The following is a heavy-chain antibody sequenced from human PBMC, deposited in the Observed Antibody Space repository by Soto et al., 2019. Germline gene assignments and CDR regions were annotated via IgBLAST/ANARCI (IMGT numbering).Heavy chain of an antibody. Sequence: EVPLVESGGGLVQPGGSLRLSCAASGFTFSSYWMHWVRQAPGKGLVWVARITSDGSSTMYADSVKGRFTISRDNAKNALYLQMNSVRDEDTAVYYCVRGAVPAATPVDYWGQGTLVTVSS. CDR3: VRGAVPAATPVDY. J-gene: IGHJ4*02. V-gene: IGHV3-74*03. CDR2: ITSDGSST. D-gene: IGHD2-2*02. CDR1: GFTFSSYW.